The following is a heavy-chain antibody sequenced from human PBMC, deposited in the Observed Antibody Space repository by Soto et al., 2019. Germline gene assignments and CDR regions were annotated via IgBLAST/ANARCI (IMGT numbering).Heavy chain of an antibody. D-gene: IGHD2-2*01. J-gene: IGHJ4*02. CDR1: GFTFSSYG. Sequence: QVQLVESGGGVVQPGRSLRLSCAASGFTFSSYGMHWVRQAPGKGLELVAVIWYDGSNKYYADSVKGRFTISRDNSKNTLYLQMNSLRAEDTAVYYCARNGDIVVVPAYLDYWGQGTLVTVSS. CDR3: ARNGDIVVVPAYLDY. V-gene: IGHV3-33*01. CDR2: IWYDGSNK.